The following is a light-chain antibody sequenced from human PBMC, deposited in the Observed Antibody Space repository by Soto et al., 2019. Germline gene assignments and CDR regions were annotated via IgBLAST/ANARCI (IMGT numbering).Light chain of an antibody. CDR1: QSVSSSY. Sequence: EIVLTQSPGTLYLSPGERATLSCRASQSVSSSYLAWYQQKPGQAPRLLIHGASSRATGIPDRFSGSGSGTDFTLTISRLEPEDFAVYYCQQYGSSLWTFGQGTKVDIK. J-gene: IGKJ1*01. CDR3: QQYGSSLWT. V-gene: IGKV3-20*01. CDR2: GAS.